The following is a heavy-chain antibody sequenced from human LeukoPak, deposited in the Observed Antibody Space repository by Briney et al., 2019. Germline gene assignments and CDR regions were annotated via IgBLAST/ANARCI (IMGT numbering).Heavy chain of an antibody. Sequence: KPSETLSLTCTVSGGSISSYYWSWIRQPPGKGLEWIGYIYYSGSTNYNPSLKSRVTISVDTSKNQFSLKLSSVTAADTAVYYCARHPLGSGWYDYWGQGTLVTVSS. J-gene: IGHJ4*02. CDR1: GGSISSYY. CDR3: ARHPLGSGWYDY. V-gene: IGHV4-59*08. D-gene: IGHD6-19*01. CDR2: IYYSGST.